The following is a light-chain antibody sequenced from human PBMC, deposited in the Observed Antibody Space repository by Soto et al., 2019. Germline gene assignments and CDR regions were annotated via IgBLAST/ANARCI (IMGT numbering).Light chain of an antibody. CDR1: QGIRDA. V-gene: IGKV1-17*01. J-gene: IGKJ2*01. CDR2: SAS. CDR3: LQPRDYPFS. Sequence: DIQMTQSPSSLSASVGDRVTITCRASQGIRDALGWYQQKPGKVPKRLIYSASNLQSGVPSRFSGSGSETEFPLTISSLPPEDFATYYCLQPRDYPFSFGQGTRLEI.